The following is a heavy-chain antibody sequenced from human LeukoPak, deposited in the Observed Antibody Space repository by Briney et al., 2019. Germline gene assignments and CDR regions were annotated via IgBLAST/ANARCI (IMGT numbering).Heavy chain of an antibody. CDR2: ITWNGGST. CDR3: ARSELGYNYYYMDV. Sequence: GGSLRLSCAASGFTFDDYGMSWVRQAAGKGLEWGSGITWNGGSTGYADSVKGRFTISRDNAKNSLYLQMNSLRAEDTAFYYCARSELGYNYYYMDVWGKGTTVTISS. CDR1: GFTFDDYG. J-gene: IGHJ6*03. V-gene: IGHV3-20*04. D-gene: IGHD3-10*01.